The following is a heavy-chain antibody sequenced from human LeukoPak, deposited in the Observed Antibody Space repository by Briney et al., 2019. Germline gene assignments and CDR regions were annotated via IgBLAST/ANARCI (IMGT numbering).Heavy chain of an antibody. CDR3: ARVRSRRITTGTTSFFDY. V-gene: IGHV4-59*10. J-gene: IGHJ4*02. CDR2: IYTSGST. CDR1: GGSFSGYY. Sequence: SETLSLTCAVYGGSFSGYYWSWIRQPAGKGLEWIGRIYTSGSTNYNPSLKSRVTMSVDTSKNQFSLKLSSVTAADTAVYYCARVRSRRITTGTTSFFDYWGQGTLVTVSS. D-gene: IGHD1-1*01.